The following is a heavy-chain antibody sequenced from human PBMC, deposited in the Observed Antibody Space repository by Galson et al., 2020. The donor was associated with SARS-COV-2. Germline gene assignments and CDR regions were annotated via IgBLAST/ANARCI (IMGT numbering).Heavy chain of an antibody. D-gene: IGHD3-3*01. Sequence: GESLKISCEASGFTLSTYWMHWVRQAPGKGLVWVSRINTNGRTTNYADSVKGRFTISRDNAKNALYLQMNSLRDEDTAVYYCARGDPLDPFESWGQGSLVTVSS. V-gene: IGHV3-74*01. J-gene: IGHJ4*02. CDR3: ARGDPLDPFES. CDR2: INTNGRTT. CDR1: GFTLSTYW.